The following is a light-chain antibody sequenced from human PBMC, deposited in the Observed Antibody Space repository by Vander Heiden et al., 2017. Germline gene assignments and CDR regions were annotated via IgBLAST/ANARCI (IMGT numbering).Light chain of an antibody. CDR1: NIGVKS. CDR2: DGC. J-gene: IGLJ1*01. Sequence: SSELTQPPSLSVAPGQTARVPCGGNNIGVKSVHWYQQKPGQAPVLVVCDGCDRPSGIPERFSGSRSGHTATLTISRVEAGDEADYYCLIWDSSSDHQVFGTGTQVTVL. V-gene: IGLV3-21*02. CDR3: LIWDSSSDHQV.